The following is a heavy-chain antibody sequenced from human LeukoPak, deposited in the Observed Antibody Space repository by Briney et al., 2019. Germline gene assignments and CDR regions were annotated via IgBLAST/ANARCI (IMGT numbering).Heavy chain of an antibody. CDR2: MYYSGNT. V-gene: IGHV4-31*03. J-gene: IGHJ4*02. CDR1: GDSTSSGGHY. CDR3: ARGGQWLAPGPDY. D-gene: IGHD6-19*01. Sequence: SETLSLTCTVSGDSTSSGGHYWSWIRQHPGKGLEWIGYMYYSGNTYYNPSLKSRVTISVDTSKNQFSLRLSSVTAADTAVYYCARGGQWLAPGPDYWGQGTLVTVSS.